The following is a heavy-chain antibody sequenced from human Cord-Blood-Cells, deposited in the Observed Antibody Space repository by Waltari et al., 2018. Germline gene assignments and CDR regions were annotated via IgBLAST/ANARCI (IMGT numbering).Heavy chain of an antibody. CDR3: AKDTSYGSGSYYLDY. J-gene: IGHJ4*02. D-gene: IGHD3-10*01. CDR1: GFTFDDYA. V-gene: IGHV3-9*01. Sequence: EVQLVESGGGLVQPGRSLRLSCAASGFTFDDYAMHWVRQAPGKGLEWVSGISWNSGSIGDADSVKGRFTISRDNAKNSLYLQMNSLRAEDTALYYCAKDTSYGSGSYYLDYWGQGTLVTVSS. CDR2: ISWNSGSI.